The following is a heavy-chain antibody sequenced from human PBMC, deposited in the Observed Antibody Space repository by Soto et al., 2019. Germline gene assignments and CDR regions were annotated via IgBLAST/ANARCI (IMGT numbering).Heavy chain of an antibody. D-gene: IGHD2-15*01. Sequence: QVQLVQSGAEVKKPGSSVKVSCKASGGTFSSYAISWVRQAPGQGLEWMGGVIPIFGTANSAQKFQGRVTIPADESTRTAYMEVRSLRSEDTVVYYCARESRYCSGGSCYFLPGIDYWGQGTLVTVSS. J-gene: IGHJ4*02. CDR1: GGTFSSYA. CDR2: VIPIFGTA. CDR3: ARESRYCSGGSCYFLPGIDY. V-gene: IGHV1-69*12.